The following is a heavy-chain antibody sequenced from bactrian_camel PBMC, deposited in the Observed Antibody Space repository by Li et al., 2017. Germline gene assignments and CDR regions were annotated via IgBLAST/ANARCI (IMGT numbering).Heavy chain of an antibody. CDR3: TKDRSYGTRNWAQST. CDR2: IMILGATT. Sequence: HVQLVESGGGSEQAGGSLRLSCAASGYIRARNCMLWFRRAPGKEREGVAAIMILGATTYYADSVKGRFTISQDNAKNTLYLQMNSLKPEDTAMYYCTKDRSYGTRNWAQSTRGQGTQVTVSS. J-gene: IGHJ4*01. D-gene: IGHD3*01. V-gene: IGHV3S1*01. CDR1: GYIRARNC.